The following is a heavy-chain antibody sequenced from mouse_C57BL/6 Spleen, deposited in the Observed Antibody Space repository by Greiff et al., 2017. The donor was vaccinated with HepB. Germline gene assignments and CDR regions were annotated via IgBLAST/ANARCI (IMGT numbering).Heavy chain of an antibody. CDR2: INPGSGGT. D-gene: IGHD1-1*01. V-gene: IGHV1-54*01. Sequence: QVQLKQSGAELVRPGTSVKVSCKASGYAFTNYLIEWVKQRPGQGLEWIGVINPGSGGTNYNEKFKGKATLTADKSSSTAYMQLSSLTSEDSAVYFCARGPLYYYGSSPYYFDYWGKGTTLTVSS. CDR3: ARGPLYYYGSSPYYFDY. J-gene: IGHJ2*01. CDR1: GYAFTNYL.